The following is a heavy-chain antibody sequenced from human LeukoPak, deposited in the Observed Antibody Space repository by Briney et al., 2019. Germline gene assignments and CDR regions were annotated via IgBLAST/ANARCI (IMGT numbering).Heavy chain of an antibody. CDR1: GYTFTSYG. V-gene: IGHV1-18*01. Sequence: ASVKDSCKASGYTFTSYGISWVRQAPGQGLEWMGWISAYNGNTNYAQKLQGRVTMTTDTSTSTAYMELRSLRSDDTAVYYCARDESNYYDSSGLDYWGQGTLVTVSS. CDR2: ISAYNGNT. D-gene: IGHD3-22*01. J-gene: IGHJ4*02. CDR3: ARDESNYYDSSGLDY.